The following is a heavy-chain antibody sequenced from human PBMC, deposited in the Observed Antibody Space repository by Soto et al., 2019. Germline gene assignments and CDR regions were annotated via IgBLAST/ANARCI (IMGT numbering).Heavy chain of an antibody. Sequence: LRLSCAAFGLTVSGKKYVAWVRQAPGKGLEWVSALYDVDGSFYADSVKGRFTTSSDSSKTTVYLQMNGLRPDDTAVYYCASWHEREHAYDVWGQGTTVTVSS. CDR2: LYDVDGS. CDR1: GLTVSGKKY. V-gene: IGHV3-53*01. CDR3: ASWHEREHAYDV. J-gene: IGHJ3*01. D-gene: IGHD1-1*01.